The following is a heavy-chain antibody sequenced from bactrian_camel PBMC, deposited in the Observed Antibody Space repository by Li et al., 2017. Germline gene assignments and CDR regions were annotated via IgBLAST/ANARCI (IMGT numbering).Heavy chain of an antibody. CDR1: GLSFSSYT. CDR2: IDSGGGST. Sequence: VQLVESGGGLVQSGGSLRLSCAASGLSFSSYTMSWVRQAPGKGLEWISVIDSGGGSTYYADSVKGRFTISRDNAKNTLYLQLNSLKTEDMAMYYCTAVISYALSTFGQGTQVTVS. J-gene: IGHJ4*01. V-gene: IGHV3S31*01. D-gene: IGHD5*01.